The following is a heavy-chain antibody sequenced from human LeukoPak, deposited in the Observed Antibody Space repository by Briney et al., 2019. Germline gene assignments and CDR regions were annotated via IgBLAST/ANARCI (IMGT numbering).Heavy chain of an antibody. Sequence: GRSLRLSCAASGFTFSSYGMHWVRQAPGKGLEWVAVIWYDGSNKYYADSVKGRFTISRDNSKNTLYLQMNSLRAEDTAVYYCARGGTGPDVFDYWGQGTLVTVSS. CDR1: GFTFSSYG. J-gene: IGHJ4*02. V-gene: IGHV3-33*01. CDR3: ARGGTGPDVFDY. D-gene: IGHD3/OR15-3a*01. CDR2: IWYDGSNK.